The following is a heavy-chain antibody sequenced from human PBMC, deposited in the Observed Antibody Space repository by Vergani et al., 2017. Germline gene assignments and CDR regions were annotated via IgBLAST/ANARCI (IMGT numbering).Heavy chain of an antibody. CDR2: INNDGHT. J-gene: IGHJ4*02. CDR3: AVRPRVNLVGREIVTKRAFDY. D-gene: IGHD2-8*02. Sequence: QVQLQQWGAGVVKPSGTLSLTCDVFGESFSRFYWSWIRQPPGKGLEWIGEINNDGHTNYNPSLESRVTVSRDTAKNQFSLNLMSVTAADTAMYYCAVRPRVNLVGREIVTKRAFDYWSQGRLVTVSS. CDR1: GESFSRFY. V-gene: IGHV4-34*02.